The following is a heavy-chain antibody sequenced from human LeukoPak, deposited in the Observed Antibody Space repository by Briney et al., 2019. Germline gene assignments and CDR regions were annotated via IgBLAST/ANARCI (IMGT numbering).Heavy chain of an antibody. V-gene: IGHV4-61*05. CDR1: GGSISSSSYY. CDR2: IYYSGST. J-gene: IGHJ4*02. Sequence: PSETLSLTCTVSGGSISSSSYYWGWIRQPPGKGLEWIGYIYYSGSTNYNPSLKSRVTISVDTSKNQFSLKLSSVTAAGTAVYYCARGYGGTASVDYWGQGTLVTVSS. D-gene: IGHD4-23*01. CDR3: ARGYGGTASVDY.